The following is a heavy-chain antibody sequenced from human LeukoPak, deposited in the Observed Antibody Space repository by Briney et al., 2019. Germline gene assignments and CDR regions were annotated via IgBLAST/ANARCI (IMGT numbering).Heavy chain of an antibody. V-gene: IGHV3-66*02. D-gene: IGHD1-20*01. CDR1: GFTFSSYA. Sequence: GGSLRLSCAASGFTFSSYAMSWVRQAPGKGLEWVSTIYSGGSSYYADSVKGRFTISRDSSKNTLYLQMNSLRPEDTAVYYCARDARHITATSDGYWGQGTLVTVSS. CDR3: ARDARHITATSDGY. CDR2: IYSGGSS. J-gene: IGHJ4*02.